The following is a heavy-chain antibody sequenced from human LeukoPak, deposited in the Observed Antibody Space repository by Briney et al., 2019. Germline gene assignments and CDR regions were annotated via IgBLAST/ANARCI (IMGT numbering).Heavy chain of an antibody. D-gene: IGHD5-18*01. CDR2: INHSGST. CDR1: GGSFSGYY. CDR3: ARGKTEDTAMVNDAFDI. V-gene: IGHV4-34*01. Sequence: PSETLSLTCAVYGGSFSGYYWSWIRQPPGKGLEWIGEINHSGSTNYNPSLKSRVTISVDTSKNQFSLKLSSVTAADTAVYYRARGKTEDTAMVNDAFDIWGQGTMVTVSS. J-gene: IGHJ3*02.